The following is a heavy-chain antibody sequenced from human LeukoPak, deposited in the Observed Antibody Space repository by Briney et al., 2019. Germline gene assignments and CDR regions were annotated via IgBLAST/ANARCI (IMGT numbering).Heavy chain of an antibody. V-gene: IGHV1-3*01. CDR2: INAGNGNT. J-gene: IGHJ6*02. D-gene: IGHD1-26*01. Sequence: ASVKVPCKASGYTFTSYSMHWVRQAPGQRLEWVGWINAGNGNTKFSQKFQGRVTITRDTSASTAYMELSSLRSEDTAVYYCARFLGGSYGMDVWGQGTTVTVSS. CDR1: GYTFTSYS. CDR3: ARFLGGSYGMDV.